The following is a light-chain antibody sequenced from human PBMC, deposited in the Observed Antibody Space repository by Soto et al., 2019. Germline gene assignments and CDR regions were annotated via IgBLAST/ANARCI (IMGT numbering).Light chain of an antibody. Sequence: QSALTQPASVSGSPGQSSTISCTGTSSDVGGYSYVSWYQQHPGKTPKLMIYEVSNRPSGVSHRFSGSKSGHTASLTISGLQTEDEADYYCSSFSSITREVFGGGTKLTVL. CDR1: SSDVGGYSY. J-gene: IGLJ2*01. CDR2: EVS. CDR3: SSFSSITREV. V-gene: IGLV2-14*01.